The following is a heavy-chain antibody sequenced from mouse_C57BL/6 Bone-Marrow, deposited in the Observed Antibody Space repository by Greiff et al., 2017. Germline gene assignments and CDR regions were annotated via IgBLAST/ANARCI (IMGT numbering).Heavy chain of an antibody. CDR3: ARVDYYSSSWFAY. D-gene: IGHD1-1*01. CDR2: ISDGGSYT. CDR1: GFTFSSYA. J-gene: IGHJ3*01. Sequence: EVQLVESGGGLVKPGGSLKLSCAASGFTFSSYAMSWVRQTPEKRLEWVATISDGGSYTYYPDNVKGRFTISRDNAKNNLYLQMSHLKSEDTAMYYCARVDYYSSSWFAYWGQGTLVTVSA. V-gene: IGHV5-4*01.